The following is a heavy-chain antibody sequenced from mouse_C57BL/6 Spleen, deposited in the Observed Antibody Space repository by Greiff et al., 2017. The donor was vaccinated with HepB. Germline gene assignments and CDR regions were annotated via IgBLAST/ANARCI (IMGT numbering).Heavy chain of an antibody. CDR3: ARLGVWLRRETGFAY. Sequence: QVQLKQPGTELVKPGASVKLSCKASGYTFTSYWMHWVKQRPGQGLEWIGNINPSNGGTNYNEKFKSKATLTVDKSSSTAYMQLSSLTSEDSAVYYCARLGVWLRRETGFAYWGQGTLVTVSA. D-gene: IGHD2-2*01. CDR1: GYTFTSYW. V-gene: IGHV1-53*01. CDR2: INPSNGGT. J-gene: IGHJ3*01.